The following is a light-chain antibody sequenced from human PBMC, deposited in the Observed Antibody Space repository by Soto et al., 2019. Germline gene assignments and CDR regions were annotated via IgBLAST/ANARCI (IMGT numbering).Light chain of an antibody. CDR1: QSINSW. J-gene: IGKJ5*01. Sequence: DIQMTQSPSTLSASVGDSVTITCRASQSINSWLAWYQQKPGKAPNLLISKASSLNSGVPSRFTGSGSGTEFTLTISSLQPDDSATYFCQQYAIPSMSFGQGTRLEIK. CDR3: QQYAIPSMS. V-gene: IGKV1-5*03. CDR2: KAS.